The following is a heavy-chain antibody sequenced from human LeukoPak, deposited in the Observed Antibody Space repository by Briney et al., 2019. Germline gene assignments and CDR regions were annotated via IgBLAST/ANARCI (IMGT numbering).Heavy chain of an antibody. D-gene: IGHD6-13*01. CDR3: ARYRANPQL. Sequence: GGSLRLSCAASGFTFSSYSMNWVRQAPGKGLEWVSSISSSSSYIYYADSVKGRFTISRDNAKNLLYLQLNSLRADDSAVYYCARYRANPQLWGQGTLVTVSS. J-gene: IGHJ4*02. CDR1: GFTFSSYS. CDR2: ISSSSSYI. V-gene: IGHV3-21*01.